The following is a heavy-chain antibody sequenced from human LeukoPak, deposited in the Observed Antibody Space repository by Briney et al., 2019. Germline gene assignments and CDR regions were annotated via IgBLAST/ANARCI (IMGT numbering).Heavy chain of an antibody. Sequence: HGESLKISCKGSGYRFTSYWIGWVRQMPGKGLEWMGIIYPGDSNTRYSPSFQGQVTISVDKSISTAYLQWSSLKASDTAMYYCARLELERGSNDFFDYWGQGTLVTVSS. V-gene: IGHV5-51*01. CDR3: ARLELERGSNDFFDY. D-gene: IGHD3/OR15-3a*01. J-gene: IGHJ4*02. CDR1: GYRFTSYW. CDR2: IYPGDSNT.